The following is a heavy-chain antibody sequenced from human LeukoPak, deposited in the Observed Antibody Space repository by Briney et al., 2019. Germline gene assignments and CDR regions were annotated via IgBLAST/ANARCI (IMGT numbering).Heavy chain of an antibody. J-gene: IGHJ4*02. CDR3: ARVGPWFGELLPYY. V-gene: IGHV1-2*02. CDR2: INPNSGGT. CDR1: GYTFTSYY. D-gene: IGHD3-10*01. Sequence: ASVKASCKASGYTFTSYYMHWVRQAPGQGLEWMGWINPNSGGTNYAQKFQGRVTMTRDTSISTAYMELSRLRSDDTAVYYCARVGPWFGELLPYYWGQGTLVTVSS.